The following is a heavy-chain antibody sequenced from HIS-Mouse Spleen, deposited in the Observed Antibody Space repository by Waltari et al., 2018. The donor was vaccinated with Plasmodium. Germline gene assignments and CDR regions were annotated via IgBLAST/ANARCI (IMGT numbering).Heavy chain of an antibody. V-gene: IGHV3-30*18. Sequence: QVQLVESGGGVVQPGRSLRLSCAASGFTFGSYGMHWVRQAPGKGREWVEVISYDGSNKYYADSGKGRFTISRDNSKNTLYLQMNSLRAEDTAVYYCAKILSYSSSPEDYWGQGTLVTVSS. J-gene: IGHJ4*02. CDR3: AKILSYSSSPEDY. D-gene: IGHD6-6*01. CDR2: ISYDGSNK. CDR1: GFTFGSYG.